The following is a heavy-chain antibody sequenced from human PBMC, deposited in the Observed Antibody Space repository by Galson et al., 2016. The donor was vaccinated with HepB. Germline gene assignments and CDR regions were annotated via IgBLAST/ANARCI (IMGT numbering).Heavy chain of an antibody. CDR3: ARGIAALEY. CDR1: GYTFRNHG. D-gene: IGHD6-6*01. Sequence: SVKVSCKASGYTFRNHGLSWVRQAPGQGLEWMGWISVHNGNTKLAQTYQGRVTMTADTSTSTAYMELRSLTSGDTAVYYCARGIAALEYWGQGTPVIVSS. CDR2: ISVHNGNT. V-gene: IGHV1-18*01. J-gene: IGHJ4*02.